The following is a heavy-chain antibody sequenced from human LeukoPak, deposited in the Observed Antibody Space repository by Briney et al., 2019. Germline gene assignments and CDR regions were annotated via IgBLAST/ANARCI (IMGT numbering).Heavy chain of an antibody. CDR1: GFTFSSYW. Sequence: LPGGSLRLSCAASGFTFSSYWMHWVRQAPGKGLVWVSRINTDGSSTRYAASVKGRFTISRDNAKNTLCLQMNSLRAEDAAVYFCAMGSPDEPLDYWGQGTQVTVSS. D-gene: IGHD1-26*01. CDR3: AMGSPDEPLDY. J-gene: IGHJ4*02. CDR2: INTDGSST. V-gene: IGHV3-74*01.